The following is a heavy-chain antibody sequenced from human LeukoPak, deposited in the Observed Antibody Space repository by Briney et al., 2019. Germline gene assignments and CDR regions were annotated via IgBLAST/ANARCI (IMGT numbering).Heavy chain of an antibody. CDR2: MYYSGST. J-gene: IGHJ5*02. D-gene: IGHD3-22*01. CDR1: GGSISRGDYY. CDR3: ARPYYYDSTIDP. Sequence: SETLSLTCTVSGGSISRGDYYWSWIRQPPGKGLEWIAYMYYSGSTYYNPSLKSRVTMSADTSKNRLSLKLSSVTAADTAVYYCARPYYYDSTIDPWGQGILVTVSS. V-gene: IGHV4-30-4*01.